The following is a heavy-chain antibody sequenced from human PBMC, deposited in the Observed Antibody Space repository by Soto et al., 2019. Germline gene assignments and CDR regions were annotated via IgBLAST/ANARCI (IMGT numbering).Heavy chain of an antibody. CDR1: GFTFSSDW. V-gene: IGHV3-74*01. CDR3: ARGVAGAGGSYGMDV. CDR2: INSDGSSR. D-gene: IGHD6-13*01. J-gene: IGHJ6*02. Sequence: EVQLVESGGGLVQPGGSLRLSCVASGFTFSSDWMHWVRQAPGKGLVWVSRINSDGSSRSSGDSVKGRFTISRDNAKNTLYLQINSLRAEDTAVYYCARGVAGAGGSYGMDVWGQGTTVTVSS.